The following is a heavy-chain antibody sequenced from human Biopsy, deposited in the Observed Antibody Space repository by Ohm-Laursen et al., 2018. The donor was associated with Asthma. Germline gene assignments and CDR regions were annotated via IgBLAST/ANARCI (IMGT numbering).Heavy chain of an antibody. CDR1: VFTFSRFG. CDR2: ISYDGYNK. Sequence: SSLRLSCAASVFTFSRFGMHWVRRAPGKGLEWVALISYDGYNKYYIDSVKGRFTISRDNSENTMYLQMNSLRAEDTAVYYCAKGRYKWNDGYYGLDVWGQGTTVTVS. D-gene: IGHD1-20*01. CDR3: AKGRYKWNDGYYGLDV. J-gene: IGHJ6*02. V-gene: IGHV3-30*18.